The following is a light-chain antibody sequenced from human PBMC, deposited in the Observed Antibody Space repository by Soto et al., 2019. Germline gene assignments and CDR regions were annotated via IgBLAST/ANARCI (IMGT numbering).Light chain of an antibody. CDR2: GAS. CDR1: QSVSRN. CDR3: QQYGDWPPET. V-gene: IGKV3-15*01. J-gene: IGKJ2*01. Sequence: EVVLTQSPATLSVSPGDRATLSCRASQSVSRNLAWYQQKPGQDPRLLIYGASTRATDVPARFSGSGSATEFTLSISSLQSEDVAVYYCQQYGDWPPETFGQGTKLEI.